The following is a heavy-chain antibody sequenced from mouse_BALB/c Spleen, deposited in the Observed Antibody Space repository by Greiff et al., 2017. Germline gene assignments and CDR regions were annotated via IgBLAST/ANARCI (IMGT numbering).Heavy chain of an antibody. J-gene: IGHJ3*01. CDR1: GFTFSSYA. CDR2: ISSGGSYT. D-gene: IGHD4-1*01. Sequence: EVKLMESGGGLVKPGGSLKLSCAASGFTFSSYAMSWVRQSPEKRLEWVAEISSGGSYTYYPDTVTGRFTISRDNAKNTLYLEMSSLRSEDTAMYYCARVGTGTFAYWGQGTLVTVSA. CDR3: ARVGTGTFAY. V-gene: IGHV5-9-4*01.